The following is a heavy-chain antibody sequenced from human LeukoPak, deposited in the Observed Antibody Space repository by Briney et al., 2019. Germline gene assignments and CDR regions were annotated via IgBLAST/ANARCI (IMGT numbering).Heavy chain of an antibody. CDR1: GFTFSSYG. D-gene: IGHD3-22*01. V-gene: IGHV3-33*01. J-gene: IGHJ3*02. CDR2: IWYDGSNK. Sequence: PGGSLRLSCAASGFTFSSYGMHWVRQAPGKGLEWVAVIWYDGSNKYYADSVKGRFTISRDNSKNTLYLQMNSLRAEDTAVYYCARTYDSSGYYRYDAFDTWGQGTMVTVSS. CDR3: ARTYDSSGYYRYDAFDT.